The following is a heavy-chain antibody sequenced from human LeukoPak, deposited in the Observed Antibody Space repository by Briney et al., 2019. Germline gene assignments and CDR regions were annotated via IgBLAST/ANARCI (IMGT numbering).Heavy chain of an antibody. Sequence: SETLSLTCSVSGFSISSGYYWAWIRQPPGKGLEWIGTIYHAGSTYYNPSLKSPVTISVDTSKSQFSLKLNSVTAADTAVYYCARSPSGSNWYSYFDYWGQGTLVTVSS. V-gene: IGHV4-38-2*02. CDR2: IYHAGST. J-gene: IGHJ4*02. CDR3: ARSPSGSNWYSYFDY. D-gene: IGHD6-13*01. CDR1: GFSISSGYY.